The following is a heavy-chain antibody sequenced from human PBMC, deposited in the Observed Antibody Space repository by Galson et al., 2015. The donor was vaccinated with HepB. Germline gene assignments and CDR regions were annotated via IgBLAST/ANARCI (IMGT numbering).Heavy chain of an antibody. CDR2: INPNSGGT. J-gene: IGHJ3*02. Sequence: SVKVSCKASGYTFTGYYMHWVRQAPGQGLEWMGWINPNSGGTNYAQKFQGWVTMTRDTSISTAYMELSRLRSDDTAVYYCARDGAEYSSSLYAVSDAFDIWGQGTMVTVSS. CDR3: ARDGAEYSSSLYAVSDAFDI. V-gene: IGHV1-2*04. CDR1: GYTFTGYY. D-gene: IGHD6-6*01.